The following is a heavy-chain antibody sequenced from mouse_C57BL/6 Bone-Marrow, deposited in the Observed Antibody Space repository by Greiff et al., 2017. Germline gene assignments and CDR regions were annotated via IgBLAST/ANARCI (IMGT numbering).Heavy chain of an antibody. CDR2: IYPGSGST. V-gene: IGHV1-55*01. J-gene: IGHJ4*01. CDR1: GYTFTSYW. Sequence: VQLQQPGAELVKPGASVKMSCKASGYTFTSYWITWVKQRPGQGLEWIGDIYPGSGSTNYNEKFKSKATLTVDTSSSTAYMQLRSLTSEDSAVYYCARGVYRSYYYAMDYWGQGTSVTVSS. D-gene: IGHD1-1*01. CDR3: ARGVYRSYYYAMDY.